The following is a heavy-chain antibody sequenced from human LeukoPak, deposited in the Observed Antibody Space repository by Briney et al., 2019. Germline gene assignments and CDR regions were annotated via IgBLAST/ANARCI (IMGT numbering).Heavy chain of an antibody. V-gene: IGHV3-30*03. CDR3: ARDRSDGYNKNDF. Sequence: GGSLRLSCAASGFTFTHYAMHWARQTPGKGLEWVAVIFYDGTIQYYSDSVRGRLIVSRDNPKNTLYLQMNSLRAEDTAVYFCARDRSDGYNKNDFWGQGTLVTVSS. CDR2: IFYDGTIQ. D-gene: IGHD5-24*01. J-gene: IGHJ4*02. CDR1: GFTFTHYA.